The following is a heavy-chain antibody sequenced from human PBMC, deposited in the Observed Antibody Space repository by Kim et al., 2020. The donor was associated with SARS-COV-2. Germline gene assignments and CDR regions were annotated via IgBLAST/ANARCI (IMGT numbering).Heavy chain of an antibody. Sequence: SETLSLTCAVYGGSFSGYYWSWIRQPPGKGLEWIGEINHSGSTNYNPSLKSRVTISVDTSKNQFSLKLSSVTAADTAVYYCARGLRITMIVVNYNWFDPWGQGTLVTVSS. J-gene: IGHJ5*02. CDR3: ARGLRITMIVVNYNWFDP. D-gene: IGHD3-22*01. CDR2: INHSGST. V-gene: IGHV4-34*01. CDR1: GGSFSGYY.